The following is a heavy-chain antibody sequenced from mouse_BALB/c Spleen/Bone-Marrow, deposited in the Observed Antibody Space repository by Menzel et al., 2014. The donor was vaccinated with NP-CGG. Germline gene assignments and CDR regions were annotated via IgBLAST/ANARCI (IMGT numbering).Heavy chain of an antibody. CDR1: GYTFTDYA. D-gene: IGHD1-1*01. CDR3: ARWRNYGSSYVSYYAMDY. Sequence: QVQLQQPGAELVRPGVSVKISCKGSGYTFTDYAMHWVKQSHAKSLEWIGVISTYYGDASYNQKFKGKATMTVDKSSSTAYMELARLTSEDSAIYYCARWRNYGSSYVSYYAMDYWGQGTSVTVSS. CDR2: ISTYYGDA. V-gene: IGHV1S137*01. J-gene: IGHJ4*01.